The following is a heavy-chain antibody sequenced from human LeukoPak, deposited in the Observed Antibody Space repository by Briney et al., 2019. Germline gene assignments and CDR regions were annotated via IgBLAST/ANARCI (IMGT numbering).Heavy chain of an antibody. CDR3: ARLSYSSSWWAGDYYYYYMDV. Sequence: SETLYLTCAVYGGSFSGYYWSWIRQPPGKGLEWIGEINHSGSTNYNPSLKSRVTISVDTSKNQFSLKLSSVTAADTAVYYCARLSYSSSWWAGDYYYYYMDVWGKGTTVTISS. V-gene: IGHV4-34*01. CDR1: GGSFSGYY. J-gene: IGHJ6*03. D-gene: IGHD6-13*01. CDR2: INHSGST.